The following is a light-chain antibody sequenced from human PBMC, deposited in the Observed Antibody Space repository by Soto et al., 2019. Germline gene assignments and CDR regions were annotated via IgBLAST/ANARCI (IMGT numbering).Light chain of an antibody. CDR1: QSVSRY. V-gene: IGKV3-11*01. CDR3: QQRSNLPYT. CDR2: DAS. J-gene: IGKJ2*01. Sequence: EIVLTQSPATLSLSPGGRATLSCRASQSVSRYLGWYQQKPGQAPRLLIYDASNRATGIPARFSGSGHGTDFTLTISSLEPKESAVYYCQQRSNLPYTFGQGTKRDIK.